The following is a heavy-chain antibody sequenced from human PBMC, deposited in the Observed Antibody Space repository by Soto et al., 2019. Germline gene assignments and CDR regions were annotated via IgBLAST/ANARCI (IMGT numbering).Heavy chain of an antibody. J-gene: IGHJ4*02. V-gene: IGHV3-23*01. Sequence: GSLRLSCAASGFTFSSYAMSWVRQAPGKGLEWVSAISGSGGSTYYADSVKGRFTISRDNSKNTLYLQMNSLRAEDTAVYYCAKDLWSEGWIYEGVVIASYFDYWGQGTLVTVSS. CDR1: GFTFSSYA. D-gene: IGHD2-21*01. CDR2: ISGSGGST. CDR3: AKDLWSEGWIYEGVVIASYFDY.